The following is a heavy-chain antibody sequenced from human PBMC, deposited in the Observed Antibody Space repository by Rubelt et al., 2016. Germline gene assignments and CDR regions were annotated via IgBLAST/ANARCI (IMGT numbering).Heavy chain of an antibody. CDR2: IYYSGST. CDR3: ARHVRFDTAMVKSGMDV. Sequence: QLQLQESGPGLVKPSETLSLTCTVSGGSISSSSYYWGWIRQPPGKGLEWIGSIYYSGSTYYNPSPKRRVTISVDTSKNQFSLKLSSVTAADTAVYYCARHVRFDTAMVKSGMDVWGQGTTVTVSS. V-gene: IGHV4-39*01. CDR1: GGSISSSSYY. D-gene: IGHD5-18*01. J-gene: IGHJ6*02.